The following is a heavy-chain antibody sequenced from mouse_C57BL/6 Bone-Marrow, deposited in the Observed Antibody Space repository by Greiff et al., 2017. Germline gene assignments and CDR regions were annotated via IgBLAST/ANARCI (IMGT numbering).Heavy chain of an antibody. CDR3: ARLGYDYGPWFAY. D-gene: IGHD2-4*01. V-gene: IGHV14-3*01. Sequence: QLQQSVAELVRPGASVKLSCTASGFNIKNTYMRWVKQRPEQGLEWIGRIDPANGNTKYAPKFQGKATITADTSSNTAYLQLSSLTSEDTAIYYCARLGYDYGPWFAYWGQGTLVTVSA. J-gene: IGHJ3*01. CDR1: GFNIKNTY. CDR2: IDPANGNT.